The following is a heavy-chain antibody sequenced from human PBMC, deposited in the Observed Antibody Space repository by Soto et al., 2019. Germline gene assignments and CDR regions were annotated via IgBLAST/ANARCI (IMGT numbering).Heavy chain of an antibody. Sequence: QITLKESGPTLVKPTQTLTLTCTFSAFSLSTGGVGVGWIRQPPGKALEWLALIYCDDDKRYSPSLRNRLTITKDTSKNQVVLTMTNMDPVDTATYYCIQSRCGGDCLQSYASYYYYGMDVWGQGTTVTFSS. CDR2: IYCDDDK. CDR1: AFSLSTGGVG. V-gene: IGHV2-5*02. CDR3: IQSRCGGDCLQSYASYYYYGMDV. J-gene: IGHJ6*02. D-gene: IGHD2-21*02.